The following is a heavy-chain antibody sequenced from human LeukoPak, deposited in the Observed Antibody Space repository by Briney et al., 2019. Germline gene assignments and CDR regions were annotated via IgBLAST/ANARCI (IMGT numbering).Heavy chain of an antibody. D-gene: IGHD3-16*02. Sequence: SETLPLTCAVYGGSFSGYYWSWIRQPPGKGLGWIGEINHSGSTNYNPSLKSRVTISVDTSKNQFSLKLSSVTAADTAVYYCARSLASRYYYYGMDVWGQGTTVTVSS. CDR3: ARSLASRYYYYGMDV. J-gene: IGHJ6*02. CDR2: INHSGST. CDR1: GGSFSGYY. V-gene: IGHV4-34*01.